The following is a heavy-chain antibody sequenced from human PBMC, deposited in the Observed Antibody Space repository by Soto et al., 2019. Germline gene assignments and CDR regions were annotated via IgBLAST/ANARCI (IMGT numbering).Heavy chain of an antibody. Sequence: LSLTCAVSCGSFTSNNWWTWVRQPPGQGLEWIGEIYRTGSTNYNPSLKSRVTISLDKSENQFSLKVTSLTAADTAVYYCASRDPGTSVDYWGQGTLVTVSS. V-gene: IGHV4-4*02. D-gene: IGHD1-7*01. J-gene: IGHJ4*02. CDR3: ASRDPGTSVDY. CDR1: CGSFTSNNW. CDR2: IYRTGST.